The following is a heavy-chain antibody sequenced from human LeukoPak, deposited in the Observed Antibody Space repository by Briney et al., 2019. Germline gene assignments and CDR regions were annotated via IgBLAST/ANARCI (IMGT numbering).Heavy chain of an antibody. D-gene: IGHD5-24*01. CDR3: TRLRVERTTFYFDY. Sequence: SESLSLTCTVSGGSTSSSSYYWGWIRQSPGKGLEWVGSIYYSGSTYHNPSLKSRVTISVDTSKNQFSLKLSSVTAADTAVYYCTRLRVERTTFYFDYWGQGTLVTVSS. V-gene: IGHV4-39*01. CDR1: GGSTSSSSYY. J-gene: IGHJ4*02. CDR2: IYYSGST.